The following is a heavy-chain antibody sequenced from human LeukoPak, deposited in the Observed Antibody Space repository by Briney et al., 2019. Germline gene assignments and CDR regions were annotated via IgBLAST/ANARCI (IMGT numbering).Heavy chain of an antibody. V-gene: IGHV4-34*01. D-gene: IGHD4-17*01. CDR2: INHSGST. CDR3: ARGYGTSDY. CDR1: GGSFSGCY. J-gene: IGHJ4*02. Sequence: SETLSLTCAVYGGSFSGCYWSWIRQPPGKGLEWIGEINHSGSTNYNPSLKSRVTISVDTSKNQFSLKLSSVTAADTAVYYCARGYGTSDYWGQGTLVTVSS.